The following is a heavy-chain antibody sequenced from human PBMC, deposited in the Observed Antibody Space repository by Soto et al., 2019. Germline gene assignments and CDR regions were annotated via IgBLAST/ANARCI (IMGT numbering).Heavy chain of an antibody. Sequence: QVQLVQSGAEVKKPGASVKVSCKASGYTFTSYGISWVRQAPGQGLEWMGWISAYNGNTNYAQKLQGRVTMTTDTSTSTAYMELRSLRADGTAVYYCARGEAAYYYGSGYYYGMDVWGQGTTVTVSS. V-gene: IGHV1-18*01. D-gene: IGHD3-10*01. J-gene: IGHJ6*02. CDR2: ISAYNGNT. CDR1: GYTFTSYG. CDR3: ARGEAAYYYGSGYYYGMDV.